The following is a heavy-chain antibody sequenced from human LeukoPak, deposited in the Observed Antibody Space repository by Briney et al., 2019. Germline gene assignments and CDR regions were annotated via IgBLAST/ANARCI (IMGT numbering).Heavy chain of an antibody. D-gene: IGHD4-17*01. CDR1: GFPFSSYW. CDR2: INSDGSST. J-gene: IGHJ4*02. V-gene: IGHV3-74*01. CDR3: AREGTVTTDFDY. Sequence: GALLLSCAASGFPFSSYWMHWVRQAPGKGLVWVSRINSDGSSTSYADSVKGRFTISRDNAKNTLYLQMNSLRAEDTAVYYCAREGTVTTDFDYWGQGTLVTVSS.